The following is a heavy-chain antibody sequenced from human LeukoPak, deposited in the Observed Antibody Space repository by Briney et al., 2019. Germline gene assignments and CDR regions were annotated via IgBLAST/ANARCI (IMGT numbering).Heavy chain of an antibody. CDR1: GFTFSTYG. J-gene: IGHJ4*02. CDR3: ARDGYSSGWYYFDY. Sequence: GGSLRLSCAASGFTFSTYGMHWVRQPPGKGLEWVSSISSSSSYIYYADSVKGRFTISRDNAKNSLYLQMNSLRAEDTAVYYCARDGYSSGWYYFDYWGQGTLVTVSS. CDR2: ISSSSSYI. D-gene: IGHD6-19*01. V-gene: IGHV3-21*01.